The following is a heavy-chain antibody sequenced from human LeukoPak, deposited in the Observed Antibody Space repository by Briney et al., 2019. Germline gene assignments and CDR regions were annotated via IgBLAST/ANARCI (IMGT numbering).Heavy chain of an antibody. CDR2: IWYDGSNK. CDR1: GFTFSSYG. CDR3: GAVGATSPFDY. D-gene: IGHD1-26*01. V-gene: IGHV3-33*01. J-gene: IGHJ4*02. Sequence: GGSLRLSCAASGFTFSSYGMHGLRQAPAKGLAGVAVIWYDGSNKYYADSVKGRFTISRDNSKNALYLQMNSLRAEDTAVYYCGAVGATSPFDYWGQGNLVTVSS.